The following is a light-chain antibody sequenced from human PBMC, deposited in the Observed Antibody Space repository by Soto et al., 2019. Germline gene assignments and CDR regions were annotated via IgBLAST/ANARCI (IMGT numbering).Light chain of an antibody. CDR3: AAWDDSLNGAV. J-gene: IGLJ7*01. V-gene: IGLV1-44*01. Sequence: QSVLTQSPSASGTPGQRVTISCSGSSSNIGSNTVNWYQQLPGTAPKLLIYSNNQRPSGVPDRFSGSKSGTSASLAISGLQSEGEADYYCAAWDDSLNGAVFGGGTQLTVL. CDR1: SSNIGSNT. CDR2: SNN.